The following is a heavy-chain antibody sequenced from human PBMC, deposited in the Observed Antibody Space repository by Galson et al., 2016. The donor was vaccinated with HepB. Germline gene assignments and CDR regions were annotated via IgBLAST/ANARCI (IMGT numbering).Heavy chain of an antibody. J-gene: IGHJ4*02. CDR3: AKEWGTSGSSDQSYFDY. CDR1: GFTFSSYG. V-gene: IGHV3-30*18. Sequence: SLRLSCAASGFTFSSYGMHWVRQAPGKGLEWVAVVSYDGGIKYYADSVKGRFTISRDNSENTLSLQMNSLRPEDTAVYSCAKEWGTSGSSDQSYFDYWGQGTLVTVSS. D-gene: IGHD3-10*01. CDR2: VSYDGGIK.